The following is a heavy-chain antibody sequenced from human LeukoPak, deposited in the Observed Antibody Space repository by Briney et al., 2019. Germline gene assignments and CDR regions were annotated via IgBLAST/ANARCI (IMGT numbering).Heavy chain of an antibody. Sequence: GGSLRLSCAASGFTFSSYAMSWVRQVPGKGLEWVSVISGSGDNTYYADSVKGRFTISRDNSKNMLYLQMNSLRAEDTAVYYCAKGGKWDVTPFDYWGQGTLVTVSS. V-gene: IGHV3-23*01. CDR1: GFTFSSYA. CDR2: ISGSGDNT. CDR3: AKGGKWDVTPFDY. J-gene: IGHJ4*02. D-gene: IGHD1-26*01.